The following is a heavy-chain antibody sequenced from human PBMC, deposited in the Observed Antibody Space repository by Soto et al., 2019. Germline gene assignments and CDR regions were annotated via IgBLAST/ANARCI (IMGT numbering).Heavy chain of an antibody. D-gene: IGHD1-26*01. CDR3: ARGDRYSGSFSDYFDP. CDR2: IYESGRT. V-gene: IGHV4-61*05. J-gene: IGHJ5*02. Sequence: PSETLSLTCTVSGASISSSSYFWGWIRQPPGKGPEWIGYIYESGRTYYKPSLKSRASISMDKSRNQFSVRLTSVTAADTAVYFCARGDRYSGSFSDYFDPWGQGTLVTSPQ. CDR1: GASISSSSYF.